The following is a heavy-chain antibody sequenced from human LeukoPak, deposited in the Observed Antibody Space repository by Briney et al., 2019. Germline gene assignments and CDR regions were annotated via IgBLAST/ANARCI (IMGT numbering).Heavy chain of an antibody. CDR2: INSDGSST. D-gene: IGHD4-17*01. CDR3: ARDRTTTYYYYYMDV. V-gene: IGHV3-74*01. CDR1: GFTFSSYW. Sequence: GGSLRLSCAASGFTFSSYWMHWVRQAPGKGLVWVSRINSDGSSTSYADSVKGRFTISRDNAKNTLYLQMNGLRAEDTAVYYCARDRTTTYYYYYMDVWGKGTTVTVSS. J-gene: IGHJ6*03.